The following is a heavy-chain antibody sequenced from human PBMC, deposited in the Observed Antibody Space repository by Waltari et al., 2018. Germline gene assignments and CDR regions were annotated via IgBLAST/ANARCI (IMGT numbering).Heavy chain of an antibody. V-gene: IGHV3-21*01. J-gene: IGHJ4*02. CDR1: GFTFSSYS. CDR2: ISSSRSNI. CDR3: AREFYYYGSGSYYAY. D-gene: IGHD3-10*01. Sequence: EVQLVESGGGLVKPGGSLRLSCAASGFTFSSYSMNWVRQAPGKGMGWVPSISSSRSNIYYADSVKGRFTISRDNAKNSLYVQMNSLRAEDTAVYYCAREFYYYGSGSYYAYWGQGTLVTVSS.